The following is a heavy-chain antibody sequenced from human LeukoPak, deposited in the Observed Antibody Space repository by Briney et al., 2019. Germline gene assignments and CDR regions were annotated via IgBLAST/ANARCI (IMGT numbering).Heavy chain of an antibody. CDR2: IYYSGST. CDR1: GGSISSYY. Sequence: PSETLSLTCTVSGGSISSYYWSWIRQPPGKGLEWIGYIYYSGSTNYNPSLKSRVTISVDTSKNQFSLKLSSVTAADTAVYYCARLDSSYYYYGMDVWGQGTTVTVSS. V-gene: IGHV4-59*08. J-gene: IGHJ6*02. CDR3: ARLDSSYYYYGMDV. D-gene: IGHD6-6*01.